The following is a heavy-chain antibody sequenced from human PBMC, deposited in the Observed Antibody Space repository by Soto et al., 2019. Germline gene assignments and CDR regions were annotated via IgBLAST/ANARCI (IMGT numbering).Heavy chain of an antibody. V-gene: IGHV2-5*02. CDR1: GFSFSSIGEG. CDR2: IYWDDDK. Sequence: QITLKESGPTLVKPTQTLTLTCTFPGFSFSSIGEGVGWIRQPPGKALEWLALIYWDDDKRYSPSLKSRLTITKDTSKNQMVPTMTIMDPVDTSTYYCVQSRCGGDCLESYSSHSTYGLDGWGQGTTVTVSS. J-gene: IGHJ6*02. CDR3: VQSRCGGDCLESYSSHSTYGLDG. D-gene: IGHD2-21*02.